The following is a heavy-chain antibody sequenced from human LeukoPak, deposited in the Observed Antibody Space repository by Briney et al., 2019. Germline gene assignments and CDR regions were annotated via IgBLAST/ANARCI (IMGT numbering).Heavy chain of an antibody. J-gene: IGHJ4*02. D-gene: IGHD3-10*01. CDR1: GFTFNSYG. V-gene: IGHV3-23*01. CDR2: ISGSGGAT. CDR3: ARGGVDHYGSGTYYLMYYFDH. Sequence: GGSLRLSCSASGFTFNSYGMSWVRQAPGKGLEWVSGISGSGGATYYADSVKGRFTVSRDDPHNTLYLQMNSVRAEDTAVYFCARGGVDHYGSGTYYLMYYFDHWGQGALVTVSS.